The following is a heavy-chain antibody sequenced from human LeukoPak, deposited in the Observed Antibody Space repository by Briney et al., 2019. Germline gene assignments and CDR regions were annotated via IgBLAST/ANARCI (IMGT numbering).Heavy chain of an antibody. D-gene: IGHD2-2*01. CDR3: AKVLVPIVVVPAAALY. J-gene: IGHJ4*02. CDR1: GFTFSSYA. V-gene: IGHV3-23*01. Sequence: PGGSLRLSCAASGFTFSSYAMSWVRQAPGKGLEWVSAISGSGGSTYYADSVKGRFTISRDNSKNTLYLQMNSLRAEDTAVYYCAKVLVPIVVVPAAALYWGQGTLVTVSS. CDR2: ISGSGGST.